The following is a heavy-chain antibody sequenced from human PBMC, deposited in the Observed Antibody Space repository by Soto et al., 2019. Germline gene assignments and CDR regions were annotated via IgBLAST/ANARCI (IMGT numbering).Heavy chain of an antibody. CDR3: ARDFRATVVVPAASGVYYYGMDA. J-gene: IGHJ6*02. V-gene: IGHV1-2*02. Sequence: ASVKVSCKASGWTFTGYYMHWVGQAAGQGLEGVGCTNPNRRGTISAQKFQGTVTMPRDSSISTVYMELSRLRSDDLAVYYCARDFRATVVVPAASGVYYYGMDAWGQGTTVTVSS. D-gene: IGHD2-2*01. CDR2: TNPNRRGT. CDR1: GWTFTGYY.